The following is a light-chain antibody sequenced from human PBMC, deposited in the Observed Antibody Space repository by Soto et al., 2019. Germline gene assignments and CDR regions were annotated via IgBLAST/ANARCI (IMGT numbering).Light chain of an antibody. CDR2: GAS. Sequence: EIVMTQSPATLSVSPGERATLSCRASQSVSSNLAWYQQKPGQAPRLLIYGASTRATGIPGRFSGSGSGTEFTLTISRLQSEDFAVYYCQHYNNWVTFGQGTKVDVK. V-gene: IGKV3-15*01. CDR3: QHYNNWVT. CDR1: QSVSSN. J-gene: IGKJ1*01.